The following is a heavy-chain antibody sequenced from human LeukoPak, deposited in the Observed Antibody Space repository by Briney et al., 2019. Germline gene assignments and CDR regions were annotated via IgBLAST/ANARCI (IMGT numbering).Heavy chain of an antibody. Sequence: GGSLRLSCAASGFTFSNYWMTWVRQAPGKGLEWVSVIWYDGSKTYYADSVKGRFTISRDNSKNTLYLQMNSLRAEDTAVYYCARVVYEGSGYYIDYWGQGTLVTVSS. CDR3: ARVVYEGSGYYIDY. CDR1: GFTFSNYW. J-gene: IGHJ4*02. V-gene: IGHV3-33*08. D-gene: IGHD3-22*01. CDR2: IWYDGSKT.